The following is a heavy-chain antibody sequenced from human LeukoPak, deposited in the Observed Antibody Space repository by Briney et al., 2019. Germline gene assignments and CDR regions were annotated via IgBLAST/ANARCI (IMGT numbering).Heavy chain of an antibody. V-gene: IGHV1-2*06. CDR1: EYIFTGYY. CDR3: TRESGSYHGNDY. D-gene: IGHD1-26*01. CDR2: INPNNGAT. Sequence: ASVKVCCKASEYIFTGYYMHCVRQAPGQGLEWMGRINPNNGATNYAQKFQGRVTITGDTSINTAYMELSSLRSDDTAVYYCTRESGSYHGNDYWGQGTLVTVSS. J-gene: IGHJ4*02.